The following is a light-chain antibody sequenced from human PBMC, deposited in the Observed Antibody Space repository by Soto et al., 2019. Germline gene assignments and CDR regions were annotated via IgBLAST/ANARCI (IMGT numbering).Light chain of an antibody. CDR2: DAS. J-gene: IGKJ1*01. Sequence: EIVLTQSPATLSLSPGERATLSCRASQSVGRFLAWYRQTPGQAPRLLVFDASTRAPGIPARFSGSGSATEFTLTISRLEPEDFAVYYCQQRTFSPATFGQGTKVEI. V-gene: IGKV3-11*01. CDR1: QSVGRF. CDR3: QQRTFSPAT.